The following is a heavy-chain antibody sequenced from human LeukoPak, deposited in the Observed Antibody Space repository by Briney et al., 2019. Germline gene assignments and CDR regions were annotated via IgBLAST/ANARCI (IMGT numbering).Heavy chain of an antibody. V-gene: IGHV3-23*01. CDR2: ISGSGDAT. Sequence: PGGSLRLSCAAFTLTCITSAMNWVRHAPGKGRMWVSHISGSGDATQYEDCVKGGFPIFRDNSKDTLYLQINTLRGDETAVYYCVRRQQTSGWRPVSWSDPWGQGTLVAVSS. CDR1: TLTCITSA. D-gene: IGHD6-19*01. CDR3: VRRQQTSGWRPVSWSDP. J-gene: IGHJ5*02.